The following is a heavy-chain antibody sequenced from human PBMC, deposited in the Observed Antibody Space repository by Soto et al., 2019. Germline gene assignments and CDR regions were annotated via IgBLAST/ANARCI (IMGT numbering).Heavy chain of an antibody. D-gene: IGHD5-18*01. J-gene: IGHJ2*01. CDR1: GGTFSSYA. CDR3: ARDRFVDTAMSREHFDL. Sequence: SVKVSCKASGGTFSSYAISWVRQAPGQGLEWMGGIIPIFGTANYAQKFQGRVTITADKSTSTAYMELSSRRSEDTAVYHCARDRFVDTAMSREHFDLWGRGTLVTVS. V-gene: IGHV1-69*06. CDR2: IIPIFGTA.